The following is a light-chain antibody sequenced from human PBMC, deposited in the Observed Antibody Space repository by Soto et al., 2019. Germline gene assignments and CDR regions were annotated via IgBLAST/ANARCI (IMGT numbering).Light chain of an antibody. V-gene: IGKV3-15*01. J-gene: IGKJ2*01. CDR3: QPYNNWPPMYP. Sequence: EIVMTQSPVTLSVSPGERATLSCRASQSVSSNLAWYQQKPGQAPRLLIYAASSRATGVPARFSGSGSGTEFTLTISSLQSEDFAVYYCQPYNNWPPMYPFDQGTKLETK. CDR1: QSVSSN. CDR2: AAS.